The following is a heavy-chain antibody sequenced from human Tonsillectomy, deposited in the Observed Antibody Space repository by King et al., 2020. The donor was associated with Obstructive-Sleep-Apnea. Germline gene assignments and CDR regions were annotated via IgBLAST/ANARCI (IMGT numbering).Heavy chain of an antibody. Sequence: VQLVESGGGVVQPGRSLRLSCAASGFTFSSYAMHWVRQAPGKGLEGVAVISYDGSNKYYADSVKGRFTISRDNSKNTLYLQMNSLRAEDTTVYYCARDGGGYSYGCLDYWGQGTLVTVSS. V-gene: IGHV3-30-3*01. D-gene: IGHD5-18*01. CDR2: ISYDGSNK. CDR3: ARDGGGYSYGCLDY. CDR1: GFTFSSYA. J-gene: IGHJ4*02.